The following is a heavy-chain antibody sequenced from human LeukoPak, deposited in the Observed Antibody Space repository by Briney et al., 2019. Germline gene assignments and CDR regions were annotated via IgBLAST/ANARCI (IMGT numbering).Heavy chain of an antibody. CDR2: IYYSGST. D-gene: IGHD3-3*01. J-gene: IGHJ6*02. Sequence: SQTLSLTCTVSGGSISSGGYYWSWIRQHPGKGLEWIGYIYYSGSTYYNPSLKSRVTISVDTSKNQFSLKLSSVTAADAAVYYCARGYYDFWSGYYGPDHQRNYGMDVWGQGTTVTVSS. CDR1: GGSISSGGYY. V-gene: IGHV4-31*03. CDR3: ARGYYDFWSGYYGPDHQRNYGMDV.